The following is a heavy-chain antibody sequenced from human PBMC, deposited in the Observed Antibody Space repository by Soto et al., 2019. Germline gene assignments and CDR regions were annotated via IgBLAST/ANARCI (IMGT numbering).Heavy chain of an antibody. CDR3: VGSGANSY. Sequence: PGGSLRPSCATSGFTSTIYWMNWVRQAPGKGLEWVANINQHGSETHYVDSVKGRFTISRDNARNSLYLQMNSLRPEDTAVYYCVGSGANSYWGRETLVTVSS. CDR1: GFTSTIYW. J-gene: IGHJ4*02. D-gene: IGHD2-15*01. CDR2: INQHGSET. V-gene: IGHV3-7*01.